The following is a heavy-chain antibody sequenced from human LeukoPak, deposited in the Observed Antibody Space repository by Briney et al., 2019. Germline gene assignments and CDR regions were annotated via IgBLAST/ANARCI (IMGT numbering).Heavy chain of an antibody. D-gene: IGHD1-1*01. CDR3: ARVVTVAWSERRPGYYYMDV. CDR1: GFTFDDYA. V-gene: IGHV3-9*01. J-gene: IGHJ6*03. CDR2: ISWNSGSI. Sequence: GGSLRLSCAASGFTFDDYAMHWVRQAPGKGLEWVSGISWNSGSIGYADSVKGRFTISRDNAKNSLYLQMSSLRAEDTAMYYCARVVTVAWSERRPGYYYMDVWGKGTTVTVSS.